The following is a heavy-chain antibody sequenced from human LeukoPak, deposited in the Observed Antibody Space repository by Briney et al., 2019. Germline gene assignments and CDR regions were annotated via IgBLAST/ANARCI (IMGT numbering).Heavy chain of an antibody. Sequence: GESLKISCQASEYTFANYWIGWVRQMPGKGLEWMGIIYPGDSDAKYSPSFQGQVTMSVEKSISTAYLQWSSLKASDTAMYYCARLLGYDSLTYSFNSWYFDRWGRGTLVTVSS. J-gene: IGHJ2*01. V-gene: IGHV5-51*01. CDR1: EYTFANYW. D-gene: IGHD3-9*01. CDR2: IYPGDSDA. CDR3: ARLLGYDSLTYSFNSWYFDR.